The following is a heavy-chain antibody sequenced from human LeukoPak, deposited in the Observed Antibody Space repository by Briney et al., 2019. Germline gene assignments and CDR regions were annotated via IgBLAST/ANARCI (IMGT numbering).Heavy chain of an antibody. CDR3: ARGTTGTTDGYFDY. Sequence: PSETLSLTCAVYGGSFSGYYWGWIRQPPGKGLEWIGEINHSGSTNYNPSLKSRVTISVDTSKNQFSLKLSSVTAADTAVYYCARGTTGTTDGYFDYWGQGTLVTVSS. D-gene: IGHD1-1*01. CDR2: INHSGST. J-gene: IGHJ4*02. CDR1: GGSFSGYY. V-gene: IGHV4-34*01.